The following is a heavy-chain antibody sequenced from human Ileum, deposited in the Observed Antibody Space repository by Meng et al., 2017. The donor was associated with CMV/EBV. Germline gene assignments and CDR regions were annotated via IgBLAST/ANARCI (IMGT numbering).Heavy chain of an antibody. CDR1: GFTISDNS. Sequence: VHVVGFGGGLLQAGWFLRLSCAASGFTISDNSMNWVRQAPGKGPEWVSLMYDSGTTKYADSVKGRFTISRDNSKNTLYLQMNSLRVEDTAVYYCAGDGGYSDPWGQGTLVTVSS. CDR2: MYDSGTT. V-gene: IGHV3-66*01. D-gene: IGHD2-21*01. CDR3: AGDGGYSDP. J-gene: IGHJ5*02.